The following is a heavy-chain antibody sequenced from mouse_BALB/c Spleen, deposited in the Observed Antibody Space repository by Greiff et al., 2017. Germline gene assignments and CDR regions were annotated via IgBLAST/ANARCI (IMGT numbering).Heavy chain of an antibody. V-gene: IGHV3-1*02. CDR3: AREARGGDYDDAWFAY. J-gene: IGHJ3*01. CDR1: GYSITSGYS. CDR2: IHYSGST. Sequence: EVKVVESGPDLVKPSQSLSLTCTVTGYSITSGYSWHWIRQFPGNKLEWMGYIHYSGSTNYNPSLKSRISITRDTSKNQFFLQLNSVTTEDTATYYCAREARGGDYDDAWFAYWGQGTLVTVSA. D-gene: IGHD2-4*01.